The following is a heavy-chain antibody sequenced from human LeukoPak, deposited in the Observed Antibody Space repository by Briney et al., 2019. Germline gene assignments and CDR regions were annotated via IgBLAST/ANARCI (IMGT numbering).Heavy chain of an antibody. V-gene: IGHV4-34*01. J-gene: IGHJ5*02. Sequence: SETLSLTCAVSGGSFSDSYWTWIRQPPGKGLEWIGEINHSGSTNYNPSLKSRVTISVDTSKNQFSLKLSSVTAADTAVFYCARGRGYFDFWSGYYPGIGNWFDPWGQGTLGTVSS. CDR2: INHSGST. CDR1: GGSFSDSY. D-gene: IGHD3-3*01. CDR3: ARGRGYFDFWSGYYPGIGNWFDP.